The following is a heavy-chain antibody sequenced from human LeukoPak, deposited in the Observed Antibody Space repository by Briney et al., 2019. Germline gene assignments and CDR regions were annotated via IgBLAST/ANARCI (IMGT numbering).Heavy chain of an antibody. V-gene: IGHV4-39*01. D-gene: IGHD5-18*01. J-gene: IGHJ4*02. CDR3: ARGRGYNYGQNDY. CDR2: IYYSGST. CDR1: GGSISSSSYY. Sequence: SETLSLTCTVSGGSISSSSYYWGWIRQPPGNGLEWIASIYYSGSTYYNPSLKSRVTISVDTSKNQFSLKLSSVTAADTAMYYCARGRGYNYGQNDYWGQGTLVTVSS.